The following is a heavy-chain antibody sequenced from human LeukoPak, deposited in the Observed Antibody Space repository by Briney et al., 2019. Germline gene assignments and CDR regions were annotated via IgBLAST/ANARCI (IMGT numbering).Heavy chain of an antibody. Sequence: SETLSLTCAVYGGTFSSYYWSWIRQPPGKGLEWIGEINHSGSTNYNPSFKSRVTISVDTSKNQLSLKLNSVTAADTAVYYCAGGKILTGYSPVGYYYYYYMGVWGKGTTVTVSS. CDR3: AGGKILTGYSPVGYYYYYYMGV. CDR1: GGTFSSYY. J-gene: IGHJ6*03. V-gene: IGHV4-34*01. D-gene: IGHD3-9*01. CDR2: INHSGST.